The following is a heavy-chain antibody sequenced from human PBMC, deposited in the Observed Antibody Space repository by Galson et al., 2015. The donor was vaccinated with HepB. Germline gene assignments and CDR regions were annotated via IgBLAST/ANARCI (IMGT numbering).Heavy chain of an antibody. Sequence: QSGAEVKKPGESLKISCKGSGYSFTSYWISWVRRMPGKGLEWMGRIDPSDSYTNYSPSFQGHVTISADKSISTAYLQWSSLKASDTAMYYCARPGDLVSHYYYGMDVWGQGTTVTVSS. CDR2: IDPSDSYT. CDR1: GYSFTSYW. J-gene: IGHJ6*02. D-gene: IGHD2-21*02. V-gene: IGHV5-10-1*01. CDR3: ARPGDLVSHYYYGMDV.